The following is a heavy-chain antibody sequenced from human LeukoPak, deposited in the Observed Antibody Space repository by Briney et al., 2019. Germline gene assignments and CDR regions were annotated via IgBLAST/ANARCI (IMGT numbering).Heavy chain of an antibody. D-gene: IGHD2-2*01. Sequence: ASVKVSCKASVGTFSSYAISWVRQAPGQGLEWMGRIIPIFGIANYAQKFQGRVTNTADKSTSTAYMELSSLRSEDTAVYYCASHYSYCSSTSCYAGRYGMDVWAQGTTVTVSS. CDR3: ASHYSYCSSTSCYAGRYGMDV. V-gene: IGHV1-69*04. CDR2: IIPIFGIA. CDR1: VGTFSSYA. J-gene: IGHJ6*02.